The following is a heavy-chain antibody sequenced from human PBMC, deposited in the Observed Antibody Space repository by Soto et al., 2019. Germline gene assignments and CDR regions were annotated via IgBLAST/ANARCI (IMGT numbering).Heavy chain of an antibody. CDR1: GYSFTSYW. CDR3: ARRLAAGTPAYYYYYGMDV. D-gene: IGHD6-13*01. V-gene: IGHV5-10-1*03. J-gene: IGHJ6*02. CDR2: IEPSDSYT. Sequence: EVQLVQSGAEVKKPGESLRISCKGSGYSFTSYWISWVRQMPGKGLEWMGRIEPSDSYTNYSPSFQGHVTISADKSSSTAYLQWSSLKASDTAMYYCARRLAAGTPAYYYYYGMDVWGQGTTVTVSS.